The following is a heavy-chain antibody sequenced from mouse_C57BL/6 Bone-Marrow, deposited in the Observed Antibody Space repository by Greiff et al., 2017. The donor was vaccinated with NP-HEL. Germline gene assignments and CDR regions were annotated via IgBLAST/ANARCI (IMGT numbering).Heavy chain of an antibody. V-gene: IGHV1-54*01. CDR1: GYAFTNYL. CDR3: ASITTVVS. CDR2: INPGSGGT. J-gene: IGHJ3*01. D-gene: IGHD1-1*01. Sequence: VQLQQSGAELVRPGTSVKVSCKASGYAFTNYLIEWVKQRPGQGLEWIGVINPGSGGTNYNEKFKGKATLTADKSSSTAYMQLSSLTSEDSAVYFCASITTVVSWGQGTLVTVSA.